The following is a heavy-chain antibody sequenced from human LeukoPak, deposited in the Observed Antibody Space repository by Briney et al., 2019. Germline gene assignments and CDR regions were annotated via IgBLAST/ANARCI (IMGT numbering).Heavy chain of an antibody. V-gene: IGHV1-8*01. Sequence: TGXXLEWMGWMNPNSGNTGYAQKFQGRVTMTRNTSISTAYMELSSLRSEDTAVYYCATDYYDSTDWGQGTLVTVSS. D-gene: IGHD3-22*01. J-gene: IGHJ4*02. CDR3: ATDYYDSTD. CDR2: MNPNSGNT.